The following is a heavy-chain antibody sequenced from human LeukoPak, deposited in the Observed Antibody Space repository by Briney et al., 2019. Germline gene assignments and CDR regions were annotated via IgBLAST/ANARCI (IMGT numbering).Heavy chain of an antibody. CDR1: GGSISSYH. D-gene: IGHD5-24*01. CDR3: ARGRDGYSS. V-gene: IGHV4-59*01. CDR2: IYYSGST. J-gene: IGHJ5*02. Sequence: SETLSLTCTVSGGSISSYHWSWIRQPPGKGLEWIGYIYYSGSTYYNPSLKSRVTISLDTSTNHFALKVSSVTAADTAVYYCARGRDGYSSWGQGTPVTVSS.